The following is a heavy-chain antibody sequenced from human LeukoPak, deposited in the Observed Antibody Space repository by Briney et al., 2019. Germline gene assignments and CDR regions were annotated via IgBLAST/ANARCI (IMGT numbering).Heavy chain of an antibody. J-gene: IGHJ6*02. V-gene: IGHV1-69*05. CDR3: ARDTLWFGEFSYGMDV. D-gene: IGHD3-10*01. Sequence: SVKVSCKASGGTFSSYAISWVRQAPGQGLEWMGGIIPIFGTANYAQKFQGRVTMTTDTSTSTAYMELRSLRSDDTAVYYCARDTLWFGEFSYGMDVWGQGTTVTVSS. CDR1: GGTFSSYA. CDR2: IIPIFGTA.